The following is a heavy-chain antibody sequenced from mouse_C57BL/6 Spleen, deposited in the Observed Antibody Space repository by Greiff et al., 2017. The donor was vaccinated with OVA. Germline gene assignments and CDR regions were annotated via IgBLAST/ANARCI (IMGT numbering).Heavy chain of an antibody. CDR1: GYTFTSYW. D-gene: IGHD2-3*01. J-gene: IGHJ3*01. CDR2: IDPSDSET. V-gene: IGHV1-52*01. Sequence: QVQLQQPGAELVRPGSSVKLSCKASGYTFTSYWMHWVKQRPIQGLEWIGNIDPSDSETHYNQKFKDKATLTVDKSSSTAYMQLSSLTSEVSAFDNFASSAGDGYFAYWGQGTLVTVSA. CDR3: ASSAGDGYFAY.